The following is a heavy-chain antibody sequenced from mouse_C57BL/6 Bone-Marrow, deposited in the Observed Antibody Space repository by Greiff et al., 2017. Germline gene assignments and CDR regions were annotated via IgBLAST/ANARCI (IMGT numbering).Heavy chain of an antibody. CDR3: ARGSYYDGRGDV. D-gene: IGHD1-1*01. V-gene: IGHV1-64*01. Sequence: VQLQQPGAELVKPGASVKLSCKASGYTFTSYWMHWVKQRPGQGLEWIGMIHPNSGSTNYNEKFKSKATLTVDKSSSTAYLQLSSLTSEDSAVYYGARGSYYDGRGDVWGTGTTVTVSS. CDR2: IHPNSGST. J-gene: IGHJ1*03. CDR1: GYTFTSYW.